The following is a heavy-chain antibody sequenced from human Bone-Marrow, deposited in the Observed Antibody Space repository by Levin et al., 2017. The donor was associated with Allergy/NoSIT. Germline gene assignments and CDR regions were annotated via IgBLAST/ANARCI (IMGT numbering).Heavy chain of an antibody. CDR1: GFTFSSYA. Sequence: AGGSLRLSCAASGFTFSSYAMSWVRQAPGKGLEWVSAISGSGGSTYYADSVKGRFTISRDNSKNTLYLQMNSLRAEDTAVYYCAKSLETYYDFWSGVNWFDPWGQGTLVTVSS. CDR2: ISGSGGST. V-gene: IGHV3-23*01. J-gene: IGHJ5*02. CDR3: AKSLETYYDFWSGVNWFDP. D-gene: IGHD3-3*01.